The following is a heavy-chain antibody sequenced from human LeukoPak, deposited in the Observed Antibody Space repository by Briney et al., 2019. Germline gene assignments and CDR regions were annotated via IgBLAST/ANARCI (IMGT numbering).Heavy chain of an antibody. D-gene: IGHD1-26*01. CDR1: GGSISSGSYY. J-gene: IGHJ3*02. Sequence: SETLSLTCTVSGGSISSGSYYWSWIRQPAGKGLEWIGRIYASGSTNYNPSLKSRVTISVDTSKNQFSLKLSSVTAADTAVYYCAKGQVGYDAFDIWGQGTMVTVSP. CDR2: IYASGST. V-gene: IGHV4-61*02. CDR3: AKGQVGYDAFDI.